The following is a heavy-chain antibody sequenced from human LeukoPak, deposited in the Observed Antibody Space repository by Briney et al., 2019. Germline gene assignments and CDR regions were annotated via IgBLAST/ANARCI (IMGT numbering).Heavy chain of an antibody. CDR3: ARGRRGGPLDFDY. J-gene: IGHJ4*02. CDR1: GGSFSGYY. CDR2: INHSGST. D-gene: IGHD3-16*01. V-gene: IGHV4-34*01. Sequence: PSETLPLTCAVYGGSFSGYYWSWIRQPPGKGLEWIGEINHSGSTNYNPSLKSRVTISVDTSKNQFSLKLSSVTAADTAVYYCARGRRGGPLDFDYWGQGTLVTVSS.